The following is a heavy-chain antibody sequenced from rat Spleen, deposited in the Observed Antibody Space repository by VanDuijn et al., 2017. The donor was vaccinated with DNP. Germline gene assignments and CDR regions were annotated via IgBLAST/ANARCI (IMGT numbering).Heavy chain of an antibody. J-gene: IGHJ2*01. V-gene: IGHV5-58*01. CDR3: ATQWEDYFDY. D-gene: IGHD5-1*01. CDR2: INDDGGTT. Sequence: EVQLVETGGGLVQPGRSLKLSCVASGFTFSGYWMYWIRQAPGKGLEWVGCINDDGGTTYYPDSVKGRFTISRNNVENTVYLQINSLRSEDTATYYCATQWEDYFDYWGEGVMVTVSS. CDR1: GFTFSGYW.